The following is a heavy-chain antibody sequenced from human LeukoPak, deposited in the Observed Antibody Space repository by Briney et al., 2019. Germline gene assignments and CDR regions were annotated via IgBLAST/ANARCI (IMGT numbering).Heavy chain of an antibody. CDR3: ARSSIVVGFDY. J-gene: IGHJ4*02. CDR1: GFTFSSYA. V-gene: IGHV3-30-3*01. D-gene: IGHD3-22*01. Sequence: QSGGSLRLSCAASGFTFSSYAMHWVRQAPGKGLEWVAVISYDGSNKYYADSVKGRFTTSRDNSKNTLYLQMNSLRAEDTAVYYCARSSIVVGFDYWGQGTLVTVSS. CDR2: ISYDGSNK.